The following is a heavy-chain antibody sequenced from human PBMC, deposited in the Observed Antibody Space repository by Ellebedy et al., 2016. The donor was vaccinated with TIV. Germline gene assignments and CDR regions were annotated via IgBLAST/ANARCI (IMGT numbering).Heavy chain of an antibody. Sequence: PGGSLRLSCAASGFTFSSYSMNWVRQAPGKGLEWVSYISSGSSTIYYADSVKGRFTISRDNAKNSLYLQMNSLRDEDTAVYYCARDYYDSSGYWWGDYWGQGTLVTVSS. J-gene: IGHJ4*02. CDR2: ISSGSSTI. V-gene: IGHV3-48*02. D-gene: IGHD3-22*01. CDR3: ARDYYDSSGYWWGDY. CDR1: GFTFSSYS.